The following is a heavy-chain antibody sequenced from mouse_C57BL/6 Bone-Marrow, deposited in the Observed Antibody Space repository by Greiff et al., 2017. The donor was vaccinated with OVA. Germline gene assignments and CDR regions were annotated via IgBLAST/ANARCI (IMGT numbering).Heavy chain of an antibody. J-gene: IGHJ4*01. V-gene: IGHV3-8*01. Sequence: VQLQQSGPGLAKPSQTLSLTCSVTGYSFTSDYLNWIRKSPGKKLEYMGYISYSGSTYYNPSIKSRISITRDTSKNQYYLQLNSVTTEDTATVYCARRGSNYKAMDYWGQGTSVTVSS. CDR1: GYSFTSDY. CDR2: ISYSGST. CDR3: ARRGSNYKAMDY. D-gene: IGHD2-5*01.